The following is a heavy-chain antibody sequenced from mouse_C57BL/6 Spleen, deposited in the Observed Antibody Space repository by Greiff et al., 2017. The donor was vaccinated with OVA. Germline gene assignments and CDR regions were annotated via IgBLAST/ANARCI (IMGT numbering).Heavy chain of an antibody. J-gene: IGHJ1*03. V-gene: IGHV1-50*01. CDR1: GYTFTSYW. Sequence: QVQLQQPGAELVKPGASVKLSCKASGYTFTSYWMQWVKQRPGQGLEWIGEIDPSDSYINYNQKFKGKATLTVEPSSSTAYMQLSSLTSEDSAVYYCARDYGSSGYFDVWGTGTTVTVAS. CDR2: IDPSDSYI. CDR3: ARDYGSSGYFDV. D-gene: IGHD1-1*01.